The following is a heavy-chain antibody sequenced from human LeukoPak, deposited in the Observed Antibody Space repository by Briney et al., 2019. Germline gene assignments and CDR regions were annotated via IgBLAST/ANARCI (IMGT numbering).Heavy chain of an antibody. CDR3: AKGYGLSAFDY. CDR1: GFTFSNYA. V-gene: IGHV3-23*01. Sequence: GGSLRLSCAASGFTFSNYAMSWVRQAPGKRLEWVSTISGSGGSTFHADSVKGRFTISRDNSKNTLYLQMNSLRAEDTAVYYCAKGYGLSAFDYWGQGTLVTVSS. D-gene: IGHD1-14*01. J-gene: IGHJ4*02. CDR2: ISGSGGST.